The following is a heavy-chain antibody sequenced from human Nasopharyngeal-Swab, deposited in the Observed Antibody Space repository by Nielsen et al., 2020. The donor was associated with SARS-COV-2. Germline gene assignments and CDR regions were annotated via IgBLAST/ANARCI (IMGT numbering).Heavy chain of an antibody. Sequence: GSLRLSRTVSSGSITSSPYYWGWIRQPPGKGLEWIGSLYYTGSTYSNPSLRSRITMSVDTSKNQFSLRLTSVTAADTAIYYCARANDFWTGFYSYYFDCWGQGTLVTVSS. CDR2: LYYTGST. CDR1: SGSITSSPYY. CDR3: ARANDFWTGFYSYYFDC. D-gene: IGHD3/OR15-3a*01. J-gene: IGHJ4*02. V-gene: IGHV4-39*07.